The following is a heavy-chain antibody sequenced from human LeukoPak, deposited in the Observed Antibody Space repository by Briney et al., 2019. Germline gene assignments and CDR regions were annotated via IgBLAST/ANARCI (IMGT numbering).Heavy chain of an antibody. CDR1: GGSISSYY. J-gene: IGHJ4*02. Sequence: SETLSLTCTVSGGSISSYYWSWIRQPAGKGLEWIGRIYTSGSTNYNPSLKSRVTMSVDTSKNQFSLKLSSVTAADTAAYYCARLGSGWYNYYFDYWGQGTLVTVSS. CDR3: ARLGSGWYNYYFDY. CDR2: IYTSGST. V-gene: IGHV4-4*07. D-gene: IGHD6-19*01.